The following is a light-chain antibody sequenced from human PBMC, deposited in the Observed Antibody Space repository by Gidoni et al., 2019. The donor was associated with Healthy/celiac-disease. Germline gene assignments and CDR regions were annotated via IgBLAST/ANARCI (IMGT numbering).Light chain of an antibody. CDR1: SSDVGAYNY. CDR2: EVS. Sequence: QSALTQPPSASGSPGQSVTISCPGTSSDVGAYNYVSWYQQHPGKAPKLMIFEVSKRPSGVPDRFSGSKSGNTASLTVAGLQAEDEADYYCSSYAGTRNPYVFGTGTKVTVL. CDR3: SSYAGTRNPYV. V-gene: IGLV2-8*01. J-gene: IGLJ1*01.